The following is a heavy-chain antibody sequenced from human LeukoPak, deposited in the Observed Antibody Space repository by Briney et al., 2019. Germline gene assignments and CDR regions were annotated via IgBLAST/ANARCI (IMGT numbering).Heavy chain of an antibody. Sequence: SETLSLTCTVSGGSISSYYWSWIRQPPGKGLEWIGYIYYSGSTNYNPSLKSRVTISVDTSKNQFSLKLSSVTAADTAVYYCARHPLAARPRPGLNFDLWGRGTLVTVSS. CDR1: GGSISSYY. V-gene: IGHV4-59*08. CDR3: ARHPLAARPRPGLNFDL. J-gene: IGHJ2*01. D-gene: IGHD6-6*01. CDR2: IYYSGST.